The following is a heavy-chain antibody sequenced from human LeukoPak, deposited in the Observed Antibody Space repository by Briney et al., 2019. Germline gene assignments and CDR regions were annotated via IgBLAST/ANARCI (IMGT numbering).Heavy chain of an antibody. V-gene: IGHV3-23*01. CDR2: ISDSGGST. J-gene: IGHJ6*02. CDR3: AKGIATTGPYYYVMDV. D-gene: IGHD6-13*01. Sequence: GGSLRLSCVASGFTFSSYGMSWGRQAPGKGLEWVSGISDSGGSTYYADSVKGRFTISRDNSKNTLYLQMNSLRAEDTAVYYCAKGIATTGPYYYVMDVGGQGTTVTVSS. CDR1: GFTFSSYG.